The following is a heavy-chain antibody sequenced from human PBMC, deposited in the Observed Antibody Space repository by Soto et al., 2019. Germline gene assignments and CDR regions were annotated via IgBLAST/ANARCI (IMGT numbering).Heavy chain of an antibody. CDR3: AKDWGGGQHSERGYSGYDFIVPVGD. J-gene: IGHJ4*02. CDR1: GFTFSSYA. V-gene: IGHV3-23*01. CDR2: ISGSGGST. Sequence: GGSLRLSCAASGFTFSSYAMSWVRQAPGKGLEWVSAISGSGGSTYYADSVKGRFTISRDNSKNTLYLQMNSLRAEDTAVYYCAKDWGGGQHSERGYSGYDFIVPVGDWGQGTLVTVSS. D-gene: IGHD5-12*01.